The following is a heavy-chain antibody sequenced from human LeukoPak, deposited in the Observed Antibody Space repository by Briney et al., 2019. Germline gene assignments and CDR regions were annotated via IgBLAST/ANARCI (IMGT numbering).Heavy chain of an antibody. J-gene: IGHJ5*02. CDR1: GGSISSYY. CDR3: ARAGYCSGGSCYRRFDWFDP. D-gene: IGHD2-15*01. Sequence: SEALSLTCTVSGGSISSYYWSWIRQPPGKGLEWLGYIYYSGSTYYNPSLKSRVTISVDTSKNQFSLKLSSVTAADTAVYYCARAGYCSGGSCYRRFDWFDPWGQGTLVTVSS. CDR2: IYYSGST. V-gene: IGHV4-59*01.